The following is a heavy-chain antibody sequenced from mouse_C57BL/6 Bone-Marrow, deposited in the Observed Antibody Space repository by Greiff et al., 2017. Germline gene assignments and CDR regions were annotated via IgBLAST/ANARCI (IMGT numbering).Heavy chain of an antibody. CDR3: ARQRIYYDYDEGWYFDV. Sequence: VQLQQPGAELVKPGASVKMSCKASGYTFTSYWITWVKQRPGQGLEWIGDIYPGSGSTNYNEKFKSKATLTVDTSSSTAYMQLSSLTSEDSAVYYCARQRIYYDYDEGWYFDVWGTGTTVTVSS. J-gene: IGHJ1*03. CDR1: GYTFTSYW. CDR2: IYPGSGST. D-gene: IGHD2-4*01. V-gene: IGHV1-55*01.